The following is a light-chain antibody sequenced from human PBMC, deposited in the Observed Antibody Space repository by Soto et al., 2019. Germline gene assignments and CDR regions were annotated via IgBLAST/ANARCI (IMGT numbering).Light chain of an antibody. Sequence: QSALAQPASVSGSPGQSITISCTGTSSDIGFYNHVSWYQQYPDTGPKLIIYGVTNRPSGVSNRFSGSKSGYTASLTIAGLQAEDEAEYYCCSQTSTTGYVFGSGTKVTVL. J-gene: IGLJ1*01. CDR3: CSQTSTTGYV. V-gene: IGLV2-14*03. CDR1: SSDIGFYNH. CDR2: GVT.